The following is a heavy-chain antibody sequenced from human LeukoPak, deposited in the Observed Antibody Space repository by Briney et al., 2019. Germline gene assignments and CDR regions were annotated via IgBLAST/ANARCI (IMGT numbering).Heavy chain of an antibody. CDR3: ARGYFHCIPYFLDY. CDR1: GGSFSSYA. V-gene: IGHV1-69*05. J-gene: IGHJ4*02. D-gene: IGHD3-9*01. CDR2: IIPIFGTA. Sequence: GASVKVSCKASGGSFSSYAISWVRQAPGQGLEWMGGIIPIFGTANYAQKFQGRVTITTDESTSTAYMELSSLRSEDTAVYYCARGYFHCIPYFLDYWGQGTLVTVSS.